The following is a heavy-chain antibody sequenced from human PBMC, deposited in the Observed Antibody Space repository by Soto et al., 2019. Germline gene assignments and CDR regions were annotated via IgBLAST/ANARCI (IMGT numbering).Heavy chain of an antibody. V-gene: IGHV1-69*05. CDR3: TRCGIRYHSIGYYLGIDGMDV. Sequence: QVQLVQSGAEVKKPESSVRVSCKASGGAFNSYAITWVRQAPGQGLEWMGGTIPMFGTTNYAEKFQGRVTXSSAXSXYTAYMELSSLRSEDTAVYYCTRCGIRYHSIGYYLGIDGMDVWGQGTTVIVSS. CDR1: GGAFNSYA. J-gene: IGHJ6*02. CDR2: TIPMFGTT. D-gene: IGHD3-22*01.